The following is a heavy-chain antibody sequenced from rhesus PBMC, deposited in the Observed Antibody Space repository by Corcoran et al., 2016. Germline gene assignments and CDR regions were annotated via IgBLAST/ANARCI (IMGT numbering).Heavy chain of an antibody. CDR3: ATRGGWTYFDY. Sequence: EVQLVQSGAEMKKPGASVKISCKASGYTFTDYTLHWVRQPPVKVLEWMGRIDPEDGETRHAQKCQYRVNITADTSTDTAYMELSSLRSEDTAVYYCATRGGWTYFDYWGQGVLVTVSS. D-gene: IGHD6-37*01. V-gene: IGHV1-111*02. J-gene: IGHJ4*01. CDR2: IDPEDGET. CDR1: GYTFTDYT.